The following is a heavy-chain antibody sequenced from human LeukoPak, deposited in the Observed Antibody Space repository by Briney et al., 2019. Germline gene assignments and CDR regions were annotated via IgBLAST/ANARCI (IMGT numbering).Heavy chain of an antibody. Sequence: ASVKVSCKASGYTFTSYDINWVRQATGQGLEWMGWMNPNSGNTGYAQKFQGRVTMTRNTSISTAYMELSSLRSEDTAVYYCARVVYDDTLFGGGNYNWFDPWGQGTLVTVSS. J-gene: IGHJ5*02. V-gene: IGHV1-8*01. D-gene: IGHD3-16*01. CDR2: MNPNSGNT. CDR1: GYTFTSYD. CDR3: ARVVYDDTLFGGGNYNWFDP.